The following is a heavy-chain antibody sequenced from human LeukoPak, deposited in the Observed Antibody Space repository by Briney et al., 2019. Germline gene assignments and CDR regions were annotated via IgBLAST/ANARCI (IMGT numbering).Heavy chain of an antibody. CDR1: GGTFSSYA. CDR2: IIPIFGTA. D-gene: IGHD5-18*01. V-gene: IGHV1-69*06. CDR3: AKPLSGYSYGYKGGAFDI. J-gene: IGHJ3*02. Sequence: SVKVSCTASGGTFSSYAISWVRQAPGQGLEWMGGIIPIFGTASYAQKFQGRVTITADKSTSPAYMELSSLRSEDTAVYYCAKPLSGYSYGYKGGAFDIWGQGTMVTVSS.